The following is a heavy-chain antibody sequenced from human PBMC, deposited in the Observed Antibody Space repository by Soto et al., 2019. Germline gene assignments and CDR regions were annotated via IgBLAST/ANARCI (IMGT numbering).Heavy chain of an antibody. CDR1: GGTFSSYA. V-gene: IGHV1-69*13. CDR2: IIPIFGTA. Sequence: SVKVSCKASGGTFSSYAISWVRQAPGQGLEWMGGIIPIFGTANYAQKFQGRVTITADESTSTAYMELSSLRSEDTAVYCCARSCSSTSCYYHYYYGMDVWGQGTTVTVSS. J-gene: IGHJ6*02. D-gene: IGHD2-2*01. CDR3: ARSCSSTSCYYHYYYGMDV.